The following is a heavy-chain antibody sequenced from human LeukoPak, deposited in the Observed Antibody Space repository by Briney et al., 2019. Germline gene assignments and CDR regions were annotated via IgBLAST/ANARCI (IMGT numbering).Heavy chain of an antibody. CDR1: GYTFTSYD. CDR2: MNPNSGNT. Sequence: AASVKVSCKASGYTFTSYDINWVRQATGQGLEWMGWMNPNSGNTGYAQKFQGRVTITRNTSISTAYMELSSLRSEDTAVYYCARGGDDFWSGYRDWFDPWGQGTLVTVSS. D-gene: IGHD3-3*01. J-gene: IGHJ5*02. V-gene: IGHV1-8*01. CDR3: ARGGDDFWSGYRDWFDP.